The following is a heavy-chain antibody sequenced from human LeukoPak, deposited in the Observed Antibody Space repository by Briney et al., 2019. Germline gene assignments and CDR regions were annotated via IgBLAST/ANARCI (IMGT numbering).Heavy chain of an antibody. J-gene: IGHJ4*02. Sequence: PSETLSLTCTVSGGSISGNFWSWIRQPPGKGLEWIGYIYSSGSTSYNPSLKSRVTISLDTSKHQFSLKLTSVTAADTAVYYCARVTTILGVDMYYFDYWGQGTLVTVSS. CDR1: GGSISGNF. V-gene: IGHV4-59*01. CDR2: IYSSGST. D-gene: IGHD3-3*01. CDR3: ARVTTILGVDMYYFDY.